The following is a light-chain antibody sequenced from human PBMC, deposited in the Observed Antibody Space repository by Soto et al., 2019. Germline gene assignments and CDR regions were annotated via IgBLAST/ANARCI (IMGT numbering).Light chain of an antibody. V-gene: IGKV1-9*01. CDR2: TAS. CDR3: QQLHSFPPT. CDR1: QDISSY. Sequence: DIQLTQSPSFLSASVGDRVTITCRASQDISSYLTWYQQNPGKAPKLLIYTASTLQSGVHSRFSGSGSGTEFTLTIIILQPEDFATYYCQQLHSFPPTFGQGTKVEIK. J-gene: IGKJ1*01.